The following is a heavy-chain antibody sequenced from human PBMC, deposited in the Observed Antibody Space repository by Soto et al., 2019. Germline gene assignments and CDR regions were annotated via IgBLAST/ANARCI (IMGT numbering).Heavy chain of an antibody. CDR2: ISAYNGNT. Sequence: ASVKVCCKASGYTFNSYGISWVRQAPGQGLEWMGWISAYNGNTNYAQKLQGRVTMTTDTSTSTAYMELRSLRSDDTAVYYCARVKLGGVVIMGIDYWGQGTLVTVSS. CDR1: GYTFNSYG. V-gene: IGHV1-18*01. J-gene: IGHJ4*02. CDR3: ARVKLGGVVIMGIDY. D-gene: IGHD3-3*01.